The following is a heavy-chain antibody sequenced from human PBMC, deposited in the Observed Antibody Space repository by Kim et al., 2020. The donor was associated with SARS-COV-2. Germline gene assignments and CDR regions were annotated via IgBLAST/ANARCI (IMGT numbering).Heavy chain of an antibody. J-gene: IGHJ4*02. CDR2: VWSDGSET. Sequence: GGSLRLSCAASGFAFSSYGMHWVRQAPGKGLEWVAVVWSDGSETDYTDTVKGRFTISRDNSKNTLYLQMNSLRGEDTAVYYCAKDKPGSAFDYWGQGNLDTVSS. D-gene: IGHD3-10*01. V-gene: IGHV3-30*02. CDR1: GFAFSSYG. CDR3: AKDKPGSAFDY.